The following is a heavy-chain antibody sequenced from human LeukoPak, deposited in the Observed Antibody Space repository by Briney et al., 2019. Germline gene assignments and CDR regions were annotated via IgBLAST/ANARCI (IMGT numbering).Heavy chain of an antibody. J-gene: IGHJ4*02. Sequence: SQTLSLTCAVSGGSISSGGYSWSWLRQPPGKGLEWIGYIYHNGSTYYNPSLKSRVTISVDRSKNQFSLKLSSVTAADTAVYYCARVGGYPETTFDYWGQGTLVTVSS. CDR2: IYHNGST. CDR3: ARVGGYPETTFDY. CDR1: GGSISSGGYS. V-gene: IGHV4-30-2*01. D-gene: IGHD3-22*01.